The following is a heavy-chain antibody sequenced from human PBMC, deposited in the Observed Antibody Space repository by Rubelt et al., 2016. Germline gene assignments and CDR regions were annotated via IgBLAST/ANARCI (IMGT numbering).Heavy chain of an antibody. Sequence: QLQLQESGPGLVKPSGTLSLTCAVSGGSISSRNWWTWVRQPPGKGLEWIGEISHSGSTNYNPSLKSRVTISVDTSRKQFARRLSSVTAADTAVEYCASNTKYSNWHGMNAWGQGTTVIVSS. V-gene: IGHV4-4*02. CDR1: GGSISSRNW. CDR3: ASNTKYSNWHGMNA. J-gene: IGHJ6*02. CDR2: ISHSGST. D-gene: IGHD6-6*01.